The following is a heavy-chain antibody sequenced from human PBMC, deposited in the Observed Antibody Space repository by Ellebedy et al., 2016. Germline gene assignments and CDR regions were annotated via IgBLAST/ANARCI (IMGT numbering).Heavy chain of an antibody. V-gene: IGHV1-18*04. D-gene: IGHD1-1*01. CDR2: VNTFSGNT. CDR3: AKTSGWGYREN. CDR1: GYTFTTFS. J-gene: IGHJ4*02. Sequence: APVKVSCXASGYTFTTFSITWVRQVPGQGLEWMGFVNTFSGNTKFAQKFQGRVSMTTDSSTHTAYMDLRSLRSDDTAMYYCAKTSGWGYRENWGQGTLVTVSS.